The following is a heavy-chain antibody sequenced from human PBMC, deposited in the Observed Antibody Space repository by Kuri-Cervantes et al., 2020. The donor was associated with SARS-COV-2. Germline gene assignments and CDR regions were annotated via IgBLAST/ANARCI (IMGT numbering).Heavy chain of an antibody. J-gene: IGHJ4*02. CDR2: ISTHHDNT. CDR3: ARDYNSHPYLSDW. CDR1: GYAFSHYG. V-gene: IGHV1-18*01. Sequence: ASVKVSCKASGYAFSHYGINWVRQAPGQGLEWMGWISTHHDNTNYAQKFQGRVTMTVDTSTGTAYMELRSLRTDDTAVYFCARDYNSHPYLSDWWGQGSLVTVSS. D-gene: IGHD2/OR15-2a*01.